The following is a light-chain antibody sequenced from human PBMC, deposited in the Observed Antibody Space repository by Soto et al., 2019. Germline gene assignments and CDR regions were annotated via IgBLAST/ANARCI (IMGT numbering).Light chain of an antibody. J-gene: IGKJ2*01. Sequence: DIQMTQSPSTLSASVGDRVTITCRARQSISSWLAWYQQKPGKAHKLLIYDASSLESGVPSSFSGSGSGTEFTLTISSLQPDDFATYYCQQYNSYSPNTFGQGTKLEIK. CDR1: QSISSW. CDR2: DAS. V-gene: IGKV1-5*01. CDR3: QQYNSYSPNT.